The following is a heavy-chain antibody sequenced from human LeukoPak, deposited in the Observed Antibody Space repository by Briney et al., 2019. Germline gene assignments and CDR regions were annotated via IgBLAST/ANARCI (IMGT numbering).Heavy chain of an antibody. J-gene: IGHJ4*02. Sequence: PGGSLRLSCAASGFTFSSYEMNWVRQAPGKGLEWVSYISSSGSTIYYADSVKGRFTISRDNAKNSLYLQMNSLRAEDTAVYYCARGLRPDSSGYGFDYWGQGTLVTVSS. V-gene: IGHV3-48*03. D-gene: IGHD3-22*01. CDR1: GFTFSSYE. CDR3: ARGLRPDSSGYGFDY. CDR2: ISSSGSTI.